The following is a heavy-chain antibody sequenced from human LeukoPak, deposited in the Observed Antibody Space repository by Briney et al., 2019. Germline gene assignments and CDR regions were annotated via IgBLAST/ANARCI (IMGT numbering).Heavy chain of an antibody. CDR1: DGSINTISDY. CDR3: ARGGLGYSYGPFPGYPDY. V-gene: IGHV4-39*06. J-gene: IGHJ4*02. D-gene: IGHD5-18*01. Sequence: SETLSLTCSVSDGSINTISDYWGWVRQPPGKGLEWIGSVYYTGSTYYNAPFKSRVTISIDTSKNQFPLSLSAVTAADTAMYYCARGGLGYSYGPFPGYPDYWGQGTLVTVSS. CDR2: VYYTGST.